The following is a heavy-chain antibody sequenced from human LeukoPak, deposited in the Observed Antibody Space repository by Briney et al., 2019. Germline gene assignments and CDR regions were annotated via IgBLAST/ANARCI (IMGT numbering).Heavy chain of an antibody. CDR1: GGTFSSYA. CDR2: IIPILGIA. V-gene: IGHV1-69*04. J-gene: IGHJ6*02. Sequence: VASVTVSCKASGGTFSSYAISWVRQAPGQGLEWMGRIIPILGIANYAQKFQGRVTITADKSTSTAYMELSSLRSEDTAVYYCAYYYDSGGYYYYGMDVWGQGTTVTVSS. D-gene: IGHD3-22*01. CDR3: AYYYDSGGYYYYGMDV.